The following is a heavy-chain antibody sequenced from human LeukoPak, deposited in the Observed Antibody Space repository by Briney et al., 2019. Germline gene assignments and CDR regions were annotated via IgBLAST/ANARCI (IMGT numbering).Heavy chain of an antibody. CDR3: ARVVLTSDAFDI. Sequence: PSETLSLTCTVSGGSISSYYWSWIRQPPGKGLEWIGYIYHSGSTYYNPSLKSRVTISVDRSKNQFSLKLSSVTAADTAVYYCARVVLTSDAFDIWGQGTMVTVSS. V-gene: IGHV4-59*12. CDR2: IYHSGST. J-gene: IGHJ3*02. CDR1: GGSISSYY. D-gene: IGHD2-15*01.